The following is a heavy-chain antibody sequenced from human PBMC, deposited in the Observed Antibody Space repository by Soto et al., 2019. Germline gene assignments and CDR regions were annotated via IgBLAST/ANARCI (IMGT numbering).Heavy chain of an antibody. CDR2: IIGSGDGT. D-gene: IGHD3-22*01. CDR3: AKTFTGDFRSGYYGY. Sequence: EVQLLESGGGLVQPGGSLRLSCAASGFTFSDYAMSWVRQAPGKGLEWVSTIIGSGDGTYYADSVKGRFTISRDNSKNTLYLQMSSLRAEDTAVYYCAKTFTGDFRSGYYGYWGQGPLVTVSS. CDR1: GFTFSDYA. J-gene: IGHJ4*02. V-gene: IGHV3-23*01.